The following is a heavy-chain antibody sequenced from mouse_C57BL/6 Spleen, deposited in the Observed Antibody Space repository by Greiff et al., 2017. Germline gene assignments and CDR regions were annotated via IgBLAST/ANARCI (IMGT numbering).Heavy chain of an antibody. Sequence: QVQLQQSGAELARPGASVKLSCKASGYTFTSYGISWVKQRTGQGLEWIGEIYPRSGNTYYNEKFKGKATLTADKSSSTAYMELRSLTSEDSAVYFGARYDYDGDYAMDYWGQGTSVTVSS. J-gene: IGHJ4*01. CDR2: IYPRSGNT. D-gene: IGHD2-4*01. V-gene: IGHV1-81*01. CDR1: GYTFTSYG. CDR3: ARYDYDGDYAMDY.